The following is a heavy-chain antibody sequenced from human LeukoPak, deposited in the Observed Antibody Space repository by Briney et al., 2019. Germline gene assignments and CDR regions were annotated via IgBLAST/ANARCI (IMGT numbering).Heavy chain of an antibody. Sequence: GGSLRLSCAASGFTFSSYWMHWVRQAPGKGLVWVSRINSDGSSTSYADSVKGRFTISRDNAKNTLYLQMNSLRAEDTAVYYCARDPAHYDILTGYSPDAFDIWGQGTMVTVSS. CDR3: ARDPAHYDILTGYSPDAFDI. CDR1: GFTFSSYW. J-gene: IGHJ3*02. D-gene: IGHD3-9*01. CDR2: INSDGSST. V-gene: IGHV3-74*01.